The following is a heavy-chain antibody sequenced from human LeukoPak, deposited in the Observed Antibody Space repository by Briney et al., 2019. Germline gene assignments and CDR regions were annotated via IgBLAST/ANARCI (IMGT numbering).Heavy chain of an antibody. CDR2: IIPIFGTA. J-gene: IGHJ3*02. CDR1: GGTFSSYA. Sequence: SVKVSCKASGGTFSSYAISWVRQAPGQGLEWMGGIIPIFGTANYAQKFQGRVTMTADKSTSTAYMELSSLRSEDTAVYYCASLYGYYDSSGYPDPTDAFDIWGQGTMVTVSS. D-gene: IGHD3-22*01. V-gene: IGHV1-69*06. CDR3: ASLYGYYDSSGYPDPTDAFDI.